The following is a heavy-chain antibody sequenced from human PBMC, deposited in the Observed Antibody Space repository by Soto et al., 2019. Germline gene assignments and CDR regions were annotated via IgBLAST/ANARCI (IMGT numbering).Heavy chain of an antibody. CDR1: GFTFGGFA. CDR2: ISYDGNKK. Sequence: QVQLVESGGGVVQLGRSLRLSCAASGFTFGGFAMHWVRRTPGKGLEWVALISYDGNKKFYADSVRSRLTISRDNSKNPLYLQMNSLIFEATAMCYCARGGAEAGTPGPQGANWFAPWGQGTLFTVSS. CDR3: ARGGAEAGTPGPQGANWFAP. D-gene: IGHD1-1*01. V-gene: IGHV3-30-3*01. J-gene: IGHJ5*02.